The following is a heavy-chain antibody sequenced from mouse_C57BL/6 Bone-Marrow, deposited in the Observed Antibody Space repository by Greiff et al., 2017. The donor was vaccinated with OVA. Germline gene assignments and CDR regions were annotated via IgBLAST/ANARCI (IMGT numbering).Heavy chain of an antibody. CDR3: ALYGNYLAWFAY. D-gene: IGHD2-1*01. CDR1: GYTFTSYW. V-gene: IGHV1-50*01. Sequence: QVQLQQPGAELVKPGASVKLSCKASGYTFTSYWMQWVKQRPGQGLEWIGEIDPSDSYTNYNQKFKGKATLTVDTSSSTAYMQLSSLTSEDSAVDYCALYGNYLAWFAYWGQGTLVTVSA. J-gene: IGHJ3*01. CDR2: IDPSDSYT.